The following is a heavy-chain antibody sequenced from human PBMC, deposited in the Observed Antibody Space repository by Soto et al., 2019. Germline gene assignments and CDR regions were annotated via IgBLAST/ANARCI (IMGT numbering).Heavy chain of an antibody. V-gene: IGHV1-18*01. Sequence: QLQLVQSGTEVTRPGASVKVSCKAFGFTLSSYSISWVRQAPGQGLEWMGWVIVYNGDTKYAQKFQDRVTVTRDTSAGTADMELWNLRSDDTSVYYCARGVDWLPGDSYYYMDVWGKGTPVTVSS. CDR3: ARGVDWLPGDSYYYMDV. CDR1: GFTLSSYS. D-gene: IGHD3-9*01. J-gene: IGHJ6*03. CDR2: VIVYNGDT.